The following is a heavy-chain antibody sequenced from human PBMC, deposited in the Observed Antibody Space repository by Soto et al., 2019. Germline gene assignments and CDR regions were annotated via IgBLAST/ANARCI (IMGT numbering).Heavy chain of an antibody. J-gene: IGHJ4*02. V-gene: IGHV4-34*01. D-gene: IGHD3-10*01. CDR3: ARGVPSPYYGSGTYIAY. Sequence: SETLSLTCAVYGGSFSAYYWNWIRQTPGKGLEWIGEINHSGSTNYNPSLKSRVTISVDTSKNQFSLKLSSVTAADTAVYHCARGVPSPYYGSGTYIAYWGQGTLVTVSS. CDR2: INHSGST. CDR1: GGSFSAYY.